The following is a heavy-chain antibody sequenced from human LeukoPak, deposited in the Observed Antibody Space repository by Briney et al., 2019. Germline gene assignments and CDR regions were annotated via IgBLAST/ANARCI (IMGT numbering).Heavy chain of an antibody. Sequence: GGSLRLSCAASGFTFSSYTMNWVRQAPGKGLEWVSTITNSGGSTYYADSVKGRFTISRDNSKNTLYLQMNSLRAEDTAVYYCARNGYNYFDYWGQGTLVTVSS. CDR1: GFTFSSYT. CDR2: ITNSGGST. CDR3: ARNGYNYFDY. J-gene: IGHJ4*02. V-gene: IGHV3-23*01. D-gene: IGHD5-24*01.